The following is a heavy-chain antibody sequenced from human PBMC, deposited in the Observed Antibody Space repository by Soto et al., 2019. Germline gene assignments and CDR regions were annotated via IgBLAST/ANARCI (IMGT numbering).Heavy chain of an antibody. CDR3: ARDGDGRMTTNPYYYNGMDG. Sequence: LVILSLTCPVSGCYLGSYDWSWIRQQPGKGLEWIGYVFYTGRANYNASLKSRVSISLDTSNYQFSLKLSSVTAADTAVYYCARDGDGRMTTNPYYYNGMDGWGPGTTVTVSS. CDR2: VFYTGRA. D-gene: IGHD4-4*01. V-gene: IGHV4-59*01. J-gene: IGHJ6*02. CDR1: GCYLGSYD.